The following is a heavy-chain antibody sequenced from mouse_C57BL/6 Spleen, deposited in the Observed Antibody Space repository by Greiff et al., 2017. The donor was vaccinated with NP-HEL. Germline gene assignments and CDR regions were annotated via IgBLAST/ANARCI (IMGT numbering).Heavy chain of an antibody. CDR2: IRNKANGYTT. V-gene: IGHV7-3*01. J-gene: IGHJ2*01. D-gene: IGHD1-1*01. CDR3: ARYGYGSSLDY. CDR1: GFTFTDYY. Sequence: EVQLVESGGGLVQPGGSLSLSCAASGFTFTDYYMSWVRQPPGKALEWLGFIRNKANGYTTEYSASVKGRFTISRDNSQSILYLQMNALRAEDSATYYCARYGYGSSLDYWGQGTTLTVSS.